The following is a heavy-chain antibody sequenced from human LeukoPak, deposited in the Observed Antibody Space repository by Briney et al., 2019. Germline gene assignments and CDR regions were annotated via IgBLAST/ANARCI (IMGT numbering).Heavy chain of an antibody. Sequence: PGGSLRLSCAASGFTFSSYSMNWVRQAPGKGLEWVSSISSSSSYIYYADSVKGRFTISRDNAKNSLYLQMNSLRAEDTAVYYCARASLTIVRDLRYWGQGTLVTVSS. CDR3: ARASLTIVRDLRY. J-gene: IGHJ4*02. CDR1: GFTFSSYS. D-gene: IGHD3-10*01. CDR2: ISSSSSYI. V-gene: IGHV3-21*01.